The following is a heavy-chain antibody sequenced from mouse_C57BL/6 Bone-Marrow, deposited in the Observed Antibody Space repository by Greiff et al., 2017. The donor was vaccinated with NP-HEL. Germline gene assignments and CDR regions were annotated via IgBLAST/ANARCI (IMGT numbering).Heavy chain of an antibody. CDR2: ISSGSSTI. J-gene: IGHJ4*01. D-gene: IGHD2-5*01. Sequence: EVQLVESGGGLVKPGGSLKLSCAASGFTFSDYGMHWVRQAPEKGLEWVAYISSGSSTIYYADQVKGRFTISRDNAKNTLFLQMTSLRSEDTAMYYCASAYYSNYDAMDYWGQGTSVTVSS. CDR1: GFTFSDYG. V-gene: IGHV5-17*01. CDR3: ASAYYSNYDAMDY.